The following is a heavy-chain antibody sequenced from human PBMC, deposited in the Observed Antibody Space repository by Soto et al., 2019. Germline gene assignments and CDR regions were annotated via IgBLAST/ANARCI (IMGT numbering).Heavy chain of an antibody. D-gene: IGHD3-10*01. J-gene: IGHJ6*02. CDR1: GGTFSSYA. Sequence: QVQLVQSGAEVKKPGSSVKVSCKASGGTFSSYAISWVRQAPGQGLEWMGGIIPIFGTANYAQKFQGRVTITADESTSTAYMELSSLRSEDTAVYYCARDRRSGSSYCYYGMDVWGQGTTVTVSS. CDR2: IIPIFGTA. V-gene: IGHV1-69*01. CDR3: ARDRRSGSSYCYYGMDV.